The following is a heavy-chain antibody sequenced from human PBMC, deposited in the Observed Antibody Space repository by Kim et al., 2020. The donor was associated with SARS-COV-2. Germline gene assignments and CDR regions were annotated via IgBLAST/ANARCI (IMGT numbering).Heavy chain of an antibody. J-gene: IGHJ6*02. CDR3: AREGVLLWFGERNYYYYGMDV. Sequence: GGSLRLSCAASGFTFSSYSMNWVRQAPGKGLEWVSSISSSSSYIYYADSVKGRFTISRDNAKNSLYLQMNSLRAEDTAVYYCAREGVLLWFGERNYYYYGMDVWGQGTTVTVSS. CDR1: GFTFSSYS. V-gene: IGHV3-21*01. D-gene: IGHD3-10*01. CDR2: ISSSSSYI.